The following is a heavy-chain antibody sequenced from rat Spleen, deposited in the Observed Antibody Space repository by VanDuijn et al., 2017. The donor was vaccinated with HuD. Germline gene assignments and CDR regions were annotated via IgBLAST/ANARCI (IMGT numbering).Heavy chain of an antibody. D-gene: IGHD1-4*01. CDR3: ARQSYPGIEDA. V-gene: IGHV5-19*01. CDR2: ISPRGAST. J-gene: IGHJ4*01. CDR1: GFTLSDYV. Sequence: EVQLVESGGGLVQPGRSLKLSCAASGFTLSDYVMHWIRQAPTKGLEWVTSISPRGASTNYRDSVKGRFTISRDNARGTLYLQMDSLRSEDTATYYCARQSYPGIEDAWGQGASVTVSS.